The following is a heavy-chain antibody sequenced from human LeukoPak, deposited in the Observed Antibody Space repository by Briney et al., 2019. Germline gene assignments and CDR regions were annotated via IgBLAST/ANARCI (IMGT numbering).Heavy chain of an antibody. CDR2: IIPNSGAT. D-gene: IGHD2-15*01. CDR1: GYTFAGYY. Sequence: ASVKVSCKASGYTFAGYYMHWVRQAPRQGLEWMGWIIPNSGATDYAQNFQGRVTMTRDTSISTAYMELSRLRSDDTAVYYCAREGIGGGLLKGYCSGGSCYGYWGQGTLVTVSS. V-gene: IGHV1-2*02. CDR3: AREGIGGGLLKGYCSGGSCYGY. J-gene: IGHJ4*02.